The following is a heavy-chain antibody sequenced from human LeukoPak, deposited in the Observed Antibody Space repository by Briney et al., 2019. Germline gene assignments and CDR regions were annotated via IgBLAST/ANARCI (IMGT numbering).Heavy chain of an antibody. CDR2: ISDSGGST. V-gene: IGHV3-23*01. Sequence: GGSLRLSCAASGIALSGYAMSWVRQAPGKGLEWVSAISDSGGSTYYADSVKGRFTISRDNSKNTLYLQMNSLRAEDTAVYYCAKDPRSIVRNYFDYWGQGTLVTVSS. J-gene: IGHJ4*02. D-gene: IGHD3-10*01. CDR3: AKDPRSIVRNYFDY. CDR1: GIALSGYA.